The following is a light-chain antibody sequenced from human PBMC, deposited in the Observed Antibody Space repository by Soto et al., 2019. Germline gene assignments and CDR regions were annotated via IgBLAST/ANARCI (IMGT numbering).Light chain of an antibody. CDR2: GAS. J-gene: IGKJ3*01. CDR3: QQYGAPPLT. Sequence: EIVMTQSPATLSVSPGERATLSCRASQSVSSNLAWYQQKPGQAPRLLIYGASTRATGIPARFSGSGSGTEFTLTISSLQSEDFAVYYCQQYGAPPLTFGPGTKVD. V-gene: IGKV3-15*01. CDR1: QSVSSN.